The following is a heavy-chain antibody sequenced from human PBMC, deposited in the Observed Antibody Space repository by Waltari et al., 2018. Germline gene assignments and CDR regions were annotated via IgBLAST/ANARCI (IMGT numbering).Heavy chain of an antibody. Sequence: QLQLQESGPGLVQPPETLSLPCPVSGCSISSSRYSWGWIRQPPEKGLEWVASMDYSGSTNYNPSLKSRVTISVDTSKNQFSLKLSSVTAADTAVYYCARVWARGFGESSNWFDPWGQGTLVTVSS. CDR2: MDYSGST. CDR3: ARVWARGFGESSNWFDP. D-gene: IGHD3-10*01. J-gene: IGHJ5*02. V-gene: IGHV4-39*07. CDR1: GCSISSSRYS.